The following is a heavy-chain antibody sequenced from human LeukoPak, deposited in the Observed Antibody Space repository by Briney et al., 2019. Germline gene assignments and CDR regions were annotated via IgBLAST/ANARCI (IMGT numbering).Heavy chain of an antibody. CDR2: IYTDGST. J-gene: IGHJ4*02. Sequence: SGTLSLTCTVSGGSINNYHWSWIRQPAGKGLEWIGQIYTDGSTNYNPPLKSRVTMSIDTTEDRVSLTIRSVTAADTAFYYCARRDISSGWSFDYWGQGTLVTVSS. CDR1: GGSINNYH. CDR3: ARRDISSGWSFDY. D-gene: IGHD6-19*01. V-gene: IGHV4-4*07.